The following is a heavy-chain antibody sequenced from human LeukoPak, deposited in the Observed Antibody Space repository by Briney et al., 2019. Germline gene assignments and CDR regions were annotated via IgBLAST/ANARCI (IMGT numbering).Heavy chain of an antibody. Sequence: GGSLRLSCAASGFIFSDYYMSWMRQAPGKGLEWVSYISSSGSTIYYADSVKGRFTISRDNAKNSLYLQMNSLRAEDTAVYYCASSVLWGMDVWGKGTTVTVSS. CDR2: ISSSGSTI. J-gene: IGHJ6*03. CDR3: ASSVLWGMDV. V-gene: IGHV3-11*04. CDR1: GFIFSDYY. D-gene: IGHD3-10*01.